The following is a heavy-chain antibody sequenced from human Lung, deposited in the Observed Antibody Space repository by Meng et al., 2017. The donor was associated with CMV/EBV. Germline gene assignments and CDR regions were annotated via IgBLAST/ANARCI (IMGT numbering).Heavy chain of an antibody. D-gene: IGHD6-19*01. CDR1: FSSYA. CDR3: ATPQASYSSGWYGAEYFQH. CDR2: ISGSGGST. J-gene: IGHJ1*01. V-gene: IGHV3-23*01. Sequence: FSSYAMSWVGQAPGKGLEWVSAISGSGGSTYYADSVKGRFTISRDNSKNTLYLQMNSLRAEDTAVYYCATPQASYSSGWYGAEYFQHWGQGTLVTVSS.